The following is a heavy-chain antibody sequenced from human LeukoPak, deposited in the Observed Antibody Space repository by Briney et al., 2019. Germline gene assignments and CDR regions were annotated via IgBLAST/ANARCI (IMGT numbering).Heavy chain of an antibody. D-gene: IGHD3-10*01. CDR3: ARRSMVRGVNC. V-gene: IGHV4-31*03. CDR2: IYYSGST. Sequence: PSETLSLTCTVSGGSISSGGYYWSWIRQHPGKGLEWIGYIYYSGSTYYNPSLKSRVTISADTSKNQFSLKLSSVTAADTAVYYCARRSMVRGVNCWGQGTLVTVSS. J-gene: IGHJ4*02. CDR1: GGSISSGGYY.